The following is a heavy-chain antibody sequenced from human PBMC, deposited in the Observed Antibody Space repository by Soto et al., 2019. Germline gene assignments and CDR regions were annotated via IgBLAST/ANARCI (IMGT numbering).Heavy chain of an antibody. CDR3: ARPIQYYFDTSSQSAWFDP. CDR2: IIPIFSTP. V-gene: IGHV1-69*12. J-gene: IGHJ5*02. D-gene: IGHD3-22*01. CDR1: GGTFGSYA. Sequence: QVQLVQSGAEVKKTGSSVKVSCKTSGGTFGSYAISWVRQAPGQGLEWMGGIIPIFSTPNYAQKFQGRVTIAADESTSTAYMELSSLRSEDTAVYYCARPIQYYFDTSSQSAWFDPWGQGPLVTVSS.